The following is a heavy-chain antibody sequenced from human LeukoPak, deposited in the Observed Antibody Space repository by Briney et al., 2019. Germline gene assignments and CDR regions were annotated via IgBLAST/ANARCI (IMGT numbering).Heavy chain of an antibody. CDR1: GFTFSSYG. CDR3: ARDPAAKYCSSTSCYRYYGMDV. J-gene: IGHJ6*02. V-gene: IGHV3-33*01. D-gene: IGHD2-2*01. Sequence: PGGSLGLSCAASGFTFSSYGMHWVRQAPGKGLEWVAVIWYDGSNKYYADSVKGRFTISRDNSKNTLYLQMNSLRAEDTAVYYCARDPAAKYCSSTSCYRYYGMDVWGQGTTVTVSS. CDR2: IWYDGSNK.